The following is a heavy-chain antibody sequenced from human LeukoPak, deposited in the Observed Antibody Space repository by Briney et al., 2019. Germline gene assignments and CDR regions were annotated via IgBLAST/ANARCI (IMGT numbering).Heavy chain of an antibody. CDR2: IIPIFGTA. V-gene: IGHV1-69*01. J-gene: IGHJ6*02. CDR3: AGEAAPPLVDV. Sequence: GSSVKVSCKASGGTFISYAISWVRQAPGQGLEWMGGIIPIFGTANYAQKFQGRVTITADESTSTAYMELSSLRSEGTAVYYCAGEAAPPLVDVWGQGTTVTVSS. CDR1: GGTFISYA. D-gene: IGHD6-13*01.